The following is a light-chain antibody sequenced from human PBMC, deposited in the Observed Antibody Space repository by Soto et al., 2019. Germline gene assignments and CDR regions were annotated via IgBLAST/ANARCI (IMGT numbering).Light chain of an antibody. CDR1: QTISNY. J-gene: IGKJ1*01. Sequence: DLQMTQSPSSLSASVGDRVTITCRASQTISNYLNWYQQKPGKAPKLLIYTASSLQSGVPSRFSGSGSGTDFTLTISSLQPEDFAIYYCQQNYSPPWTFAQGTKVDIK. CDR3: QQNYSPPWT. CDR2: TAS. V-gene: IGKV1-39*01.